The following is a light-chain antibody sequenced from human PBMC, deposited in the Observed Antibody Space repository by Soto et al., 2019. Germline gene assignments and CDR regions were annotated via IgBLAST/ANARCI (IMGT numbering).Light chain of an antibody. Sequence: EIVMTQSPATLSVSPGERGTLCCRASQTVNTKLAWYQQQPGQAPRLLIYGASSRATGIPDRFSGSGSGTDFTLTISSLEPEDFAVYYCQQRSNWGITFGQGTRLEIK. CDR3: QQRSNWGIT. CDR1: QTVNTK. J-gene: IGKJ5*01. CDR2: GAS. V-gene: IGKV3-11*01.